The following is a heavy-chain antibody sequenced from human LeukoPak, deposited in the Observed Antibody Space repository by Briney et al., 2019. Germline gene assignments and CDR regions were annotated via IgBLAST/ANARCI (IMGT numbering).Heavy chain of an antibody. V-gene: IGHV1-69*04. CDR3: AGISGSYAIDYYYYGMDV. J-gene: IGHJ6*02. D-gene: IGHD1-26*01. CDR1: GGTFSSYA. Sequence: SVKVSCKASGGTFSSYAISWVRQAPGQGLEWMGRIITILGIANYAQKFQGRVTITADKSTSTAYMELSSLRSEDTAVYYCAGISGSYAIDYYYYGMDVWGQGTTVTVSS. CDR2: IITILGIA.